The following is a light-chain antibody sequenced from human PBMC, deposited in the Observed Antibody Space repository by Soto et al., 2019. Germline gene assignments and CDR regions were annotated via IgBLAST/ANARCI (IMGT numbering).Light chain of an antibody. J-gene: IGKJ1*01. CDR3: QQSFSTPQT. CDR2: AAS. V-gene: IGKV1-39*01. Sequence: DIQMTQSPSSLSASVGDRVTITCRASQSIVSYLNWYQQTPGKAPKLLISAASSLQTGVPSRFSGSGSVTEFTLTISSLQPEDSATYYCQQSFSTPQTFGQGTKVEIK. CDR1: QSIVSY.